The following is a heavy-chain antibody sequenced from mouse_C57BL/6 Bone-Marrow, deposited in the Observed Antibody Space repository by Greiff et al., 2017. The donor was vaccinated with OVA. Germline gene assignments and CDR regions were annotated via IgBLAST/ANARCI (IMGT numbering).Heavy chain of an antibody. CDR2: IDPSDSYT. D-gene: IGHD2-5*01. Sequence: VQLQQPGAELVMPGASVKLSCKASGYTFTSYWMHWVKQRPGQGLEWIGEIDPSDSYTNYNQKFKGKSTLTVDKSSSTAYMQLSSLSSEDSAVYCCARGNYSNYVWYFDVWGTGTTVTVSS. V-gene: IGHV1-69*01. CDR1: GYTFTSYW. CDR3: ARGNYSNYVWYFDV. J-gene: IGHJ1*03.